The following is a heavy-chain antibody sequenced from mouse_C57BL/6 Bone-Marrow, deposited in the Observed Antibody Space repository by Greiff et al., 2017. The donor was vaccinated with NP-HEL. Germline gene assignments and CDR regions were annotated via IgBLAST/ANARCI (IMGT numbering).Heavy chain of an antibody. V-gene: IGHV5-15*01. CDR3: ARSYYDYDYFDY. J-gene: IGHJ2*01. CDR2: ISNLAYSI. CDR1: GFTFSDYG. Sequence: EVNVVESGGGLVQPGGSLKLSCAASGFTFSDYGMAWVRQAPRKGPEWVAFISNLAYSIYYADTVTGRCTISRENAKNTLYLEMSSLRSEDTAMYYCARSYYDYDYFDYWGQGTTLTVSS. D-gene: IGHD2-4*01.